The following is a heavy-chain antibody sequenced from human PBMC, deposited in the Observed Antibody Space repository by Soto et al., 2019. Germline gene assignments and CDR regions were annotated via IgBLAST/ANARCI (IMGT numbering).Heavy chain of an antibody. D-gene: IGHD3-16*01. J-gene: IGHJ5*02. CDR3: ARGPILTTSEGVPAALNWFDP. CDR1: GFSFSDYF. CDR2: INPSGDSR. V-gene: IGHV1-46*01. Sequence: ASVKVSCKASGFSFSDYFMHWVLQAPGQGLEWMGIINPSGDSRNYAQKFQGRVTITRDTSKNQFSLNLSSMTSADTAVYYCARGPILTTSEGVPAALNWFDPWGQGTLVTVSS.